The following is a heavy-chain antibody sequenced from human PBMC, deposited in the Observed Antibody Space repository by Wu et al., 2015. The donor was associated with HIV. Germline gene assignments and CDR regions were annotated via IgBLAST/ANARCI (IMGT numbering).Heavy chain of an antibody. V-gene: IGHV1-69*13. J-gene: IGHJ3*02. CDR2: IIPIFGTT. Sequence: QVQLVQSGAEVKKPGSSVKVSCKASGGTFSSYAISWVRQAPGQGLEWMGRIIPIFGTTNYAQKFQGRVTITADESTSTAYMELSSLRSEDTAVYYCARDGKRLGPINAFDIWGQGTMVTVSS. CDR3: ARDGKRLGPINAFDI. D-gene: IGHD3-9*01. CDR1: GGTFSSYA.